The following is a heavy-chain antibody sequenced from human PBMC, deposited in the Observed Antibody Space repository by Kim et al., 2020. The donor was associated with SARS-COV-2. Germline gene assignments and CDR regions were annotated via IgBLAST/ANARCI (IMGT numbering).Heavy chain of an antibody. V-gene: IGHV4-39*01. CDR3: ARHSIPDYYDSSGYYFDY. J-gene: IGHJ4*02. D-gene: IGHD3-22*01. Sequence: KSRVTISVDTSKNQFSLKLSAVTAADTAVYYCARHSIPDYYDSSGYYFDYWGQGTLVTVSS.